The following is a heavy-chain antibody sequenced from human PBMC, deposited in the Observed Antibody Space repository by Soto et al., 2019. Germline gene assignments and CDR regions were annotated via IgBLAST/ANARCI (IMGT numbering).Heavy chain of an antibody. J-gene: IGHJ5*02. CDR1: GGSISSYY. D-gene: IGHD3-10*01. CDR3: ARDRMVRGEGFDP. CDR2: IYYSGST. Sequence: ATLSLTCTDSGGSISSYYWSWIRQPPGKGLEWIGYIYYSGSTNYNPSLKSRVTISVDTSKNQFSLKLSSVTAADTAVYYCARDRMVRGEGFDPWGQGTLVTVSS. V-gene: IGHV4-59*01.